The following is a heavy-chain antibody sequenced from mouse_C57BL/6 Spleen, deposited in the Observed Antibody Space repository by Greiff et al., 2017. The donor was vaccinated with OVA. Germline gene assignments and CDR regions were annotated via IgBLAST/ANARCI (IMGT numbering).Heavy chain of an antibody. CDR2: IYPGDGDT. CDR1: GYAFSSYW. D-gene: IGHD1-1*01. Sequence: QVQLKESGAELVKPGASVKISCKASGYAFSSYWMNWVKQRPGKGLEWIGQIYPGDGDTNYNGKFKGKATLTADKSSSTAYMQLSSLTSEDSAVYFCARYPYGSSYAMDYWGQGTSVTVSS. CDR3: ARYPYGSSYAMDY. J-gene: IGHJ4*01. V-gene: IGHV1-80*01.